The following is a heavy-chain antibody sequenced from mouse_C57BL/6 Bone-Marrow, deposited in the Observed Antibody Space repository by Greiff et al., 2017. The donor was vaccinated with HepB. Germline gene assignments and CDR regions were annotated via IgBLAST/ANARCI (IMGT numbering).Heavy chain of an antibody. CDR3: ASDYYGSSHWYFDV. Sequence: QVQLKQPGAELVRPGSSVKLSCKASGYTFTSYWMHWVKQRPIQGLEWIGNIDPSDSETHYNQKFKDKATLTVDKSSSTAYMQLSSLTSEDSAVYYCASDYYGSSHWYFDVWGTGTTVTVSS. CDR2: IDPSDSET. CDR1: GYTFTSYW. D-gene: IGHD1-1*01. J-gene: IGHJ1*03. V-gene: IGHV1-52*01.